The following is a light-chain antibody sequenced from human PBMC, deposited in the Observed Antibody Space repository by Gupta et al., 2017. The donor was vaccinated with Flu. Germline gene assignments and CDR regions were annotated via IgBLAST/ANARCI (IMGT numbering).Light chain of an antibody. V-gene: IGKV2-28*01. Sequence: VAPGASASIYCSASQGRRHRNRYIYLDWFLQKPGQAPQLLIYAGCNWPNGVPDRFRGSVSGTEFTFTISRVEAEDVGTYSCKQALQTPFTFGHGTRLDIK. J-gene: IGKJ3*01. CDR2: AGC. CDR3: KQALQTPFT. CDR1: QGRRHRNRYIY.